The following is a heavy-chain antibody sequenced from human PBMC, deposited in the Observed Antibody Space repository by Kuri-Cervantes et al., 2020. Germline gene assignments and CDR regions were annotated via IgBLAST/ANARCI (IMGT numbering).Heavy chain of an antibody. V-gene: IGHV1-69*06. CDR2: IIPIFGTA. CDR1: GGTFSSYA. Sequence: SVKVSCKASGGTFSSYAISWVRQAPGQGLEWMGGIIPIFGTANYAQKFQGRVTITADKSTSTAYMELSSLRSEDTVVYYCARHVYTVVAAKGWFDPWGQGTLVTVSS. CDR3: ARHVYTVVAAKGWFDP. J-gene: IGHJ5*02. D-gene: IGHD2-15*01.